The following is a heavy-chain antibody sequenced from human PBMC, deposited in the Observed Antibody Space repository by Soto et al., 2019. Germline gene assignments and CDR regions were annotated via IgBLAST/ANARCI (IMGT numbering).Heavy chain of an antibody. Sequence: SQTLSLTCAISGDSVSSNSAARNWIRQSPSRGLEWLGRTYYRSKWYNDYAVSVKSRITINPDTSKNQFSLQLNSVTPEDTAVYYCARGQGNCSSTSCYLIGNWFDPWGQGTLVTVSS. D-gene: IGHD2-2*01. V-gene: IGHV6-1*01. CDR2: TYYRSKWYN. CDR1: GDSVSSNSAA. CDR3: ARGQGNCSSTSCYLIGNWFDP. J-gene: IGHJ5*02.